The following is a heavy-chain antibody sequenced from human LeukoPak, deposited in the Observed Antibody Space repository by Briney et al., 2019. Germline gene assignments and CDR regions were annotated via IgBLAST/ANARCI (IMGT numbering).Heavy chain of an antibody. CDR1: GYSFTSYW. V-gene: IGHV5-10-1*01. Sequence: GESLRISCKGSGYSFTSYWISWVRQMPGKGLEWMGRIDPSDSYTNYSPSFQGHVAISADKSISTAYLQWSSLKASDTAVYYCARRGYSGYDRPPYYFDYWGQGTLVTVSS. CDR3: ARRGYSGYDRPPYYFDY. CDR2: IDPSDSYT. D-gene: IGHD5-12*01. J-gene: IGHJ4*02.